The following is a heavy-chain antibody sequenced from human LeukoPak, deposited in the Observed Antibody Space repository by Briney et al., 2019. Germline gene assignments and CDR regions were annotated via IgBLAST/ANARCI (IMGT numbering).Heavy chain of an antibody. CDR3: ATGLTSTRFDF. CDR1: GITFEDYN. D-gene: IGHD1-1*01. J-gene: IGHJ4*02. Sequence: GGSLRLSCAASGITFEDYNMHWIRQAPGKGLEWVSLISWDGDTTYDADPVKGRFTISRNNSANSLSLQMNSLRSEDTAVYYCATGLTSTRFDFWGQGTLVTVSS. CDR2: ISWDGDTT. V-gene: IGHV3-43*01.